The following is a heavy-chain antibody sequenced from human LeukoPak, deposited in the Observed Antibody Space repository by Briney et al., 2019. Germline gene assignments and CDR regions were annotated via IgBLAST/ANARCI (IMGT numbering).Heavy chain of an antibody. CDR2: ISGSGGST. CDR1: GFIFSSYA. D-gene: IGHD6-19*01. J-gene: IGHJ4*02. CDR3: AKDKMGRGAVAGYYFDY. Sequence: GGSLRLSCAASGFIFSSYAMSWVRQAPGKGLEWVSAISGSGGSTYYADSVKGRFTISRDNSKNTLYLQMNSLRAEDTAVYYCAKDKMGRGAVAGYYFDYWGQGTLVTVSS. V-gene: IGHV3-23*01.